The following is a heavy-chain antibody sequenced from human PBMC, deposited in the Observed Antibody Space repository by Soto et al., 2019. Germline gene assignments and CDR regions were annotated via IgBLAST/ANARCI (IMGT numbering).Heavy chain of an antibody. Sequence: PGGSLRLSCAASGFTFSSYAMSWVRQAPGKGLEWVSAISGSGGSTYYADSMKGRFTISRGNSKNTLYLQMNSLRAEDTAVYYCAKDARRGAAAGIFYWGQGTLVTVSS. J-gene: IGHJ4*02. D-gene: IGHD6-13*01. V-gene: IGHV3-23*01. CDR2: ISGSGGST. CDR3: AKDARRGAAAGIFY. CDR1: GFTFSSYA.